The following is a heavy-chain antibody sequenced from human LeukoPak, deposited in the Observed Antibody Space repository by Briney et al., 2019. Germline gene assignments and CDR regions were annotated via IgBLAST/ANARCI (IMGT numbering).Heavy chain of an antibody. CDR2: IYYSGST. Sequence: SQTLSLTCTVSGGSISSGGYYWSWIRQHPGKGLEWIGYIYYSGSTYYNPSLKSRLTISVDTSKNHFSLKLSSVTAADTAVYYCAMTQPIYYYYGMDVWGQGTTVTVSS. CDR3: AMTQPIYYYYGMDV. J-gene: IGHJ6*02. CDR1: GGSISSGGYY. D-gene: IGHD6-13*01. V-gene: IGHV4-31*03.